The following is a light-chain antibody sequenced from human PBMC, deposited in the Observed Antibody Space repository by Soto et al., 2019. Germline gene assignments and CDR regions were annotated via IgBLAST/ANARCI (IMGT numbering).Light chain of an antibody. Sequence: EIVMTQPPATLSVSPGERATLSCRASQSISSNLAWYQQKPGQAPRLLIYGASTRATGIPATFSGSGSGTEFTLTISSLQSEDFAVYYCQQYNNGPFTFGPGTKVDIK. CDR2: GAS. CDR3: QQYNNGPFT. J-gene: IGKJ3*01. V-gene: IGKV3-15*01. CDR1: QSISSN.